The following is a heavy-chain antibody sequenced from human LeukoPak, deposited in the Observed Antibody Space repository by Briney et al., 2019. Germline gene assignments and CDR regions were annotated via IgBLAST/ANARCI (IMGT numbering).Heavy chain of an antibody. CDR2: INPNSGGT. D-gene: IGHD3-22*01. CDR1: GYTFTGYY. V-gene: IGHV1-2*02. J-gene: IGHJ5*02. CDR3: ARLPMIVVAEYNWFDP. Sequence: GASVKVSFKASGYTFTGYYMHWVRQAPGQGLEWMGWINPNSGGTNYAQKFQGRDTMTRDTSISTAYMELSRLRSDDTAVYYCARLPMIVVAEYNWFDPWGQGTLVTVSS.